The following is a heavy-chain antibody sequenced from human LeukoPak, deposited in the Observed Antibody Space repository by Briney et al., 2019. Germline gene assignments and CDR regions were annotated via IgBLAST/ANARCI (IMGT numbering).Heavy chain of an antibody. CDR3: AISYGSGSYYY. J-gene: IGHJ4*02. D-gene: IGHD3-10*01. V-gene: IGHV1-46*01. CDR1: GYTFTSYY. Sequence: ASVKVSCKASGYTFTSYYMHWVRHAPGQGLEWMGIINPSGGSTSYAQKFQGRVTMTRDTSTSTVYMELSSLRSEDTAVYYCAISYGSGSYYYWGQGTLVTVSS. CDR2: INPSGGST.